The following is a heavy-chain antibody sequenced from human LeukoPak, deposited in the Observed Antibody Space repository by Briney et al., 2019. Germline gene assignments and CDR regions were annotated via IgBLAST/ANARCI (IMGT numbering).Heavy chain of an antibody. CDR1: GYTFTSYA. Sequence: GASVKVSCKASGYTFTSYAMDWVRQAPGQRLEWMGWINAGNGNTKYSQKFQGRVTITRDTSASTAYMELSSLRSEDTAVYYCASSITMIVVESYGMDVWGQGTTVTASS. V-gene: IGHV1-3*01. CDR3: ASSITMIVVESYGMDV. D-gene: IGHD3-22*01. J-gene: IGHJ6*02. CDR2: INAGNGNT.